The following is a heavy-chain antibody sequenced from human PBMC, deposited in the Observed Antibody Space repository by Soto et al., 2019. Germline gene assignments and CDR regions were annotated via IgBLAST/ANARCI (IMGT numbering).Heavy chain of an antibody. CDR3: AKDLALARRFIGRTVYYFDY. Sequence: PGGSLRLSCAASGFTFSSYAMSWVRQAPGKGLEWVSAISGSGGSTYYADSVKGRFTISRDNSKNTLYLQMNSLRAEDTAVYYCAKDLALARRFIGRTVYYFDYWGQGTLVTVSS. J-gene: IGHJ4*02. D-gene: IGHD1-1*01. CDR2: ISGSGGST. V-gene: IGHV3-23*01. CDR1: GFTFSSYA.